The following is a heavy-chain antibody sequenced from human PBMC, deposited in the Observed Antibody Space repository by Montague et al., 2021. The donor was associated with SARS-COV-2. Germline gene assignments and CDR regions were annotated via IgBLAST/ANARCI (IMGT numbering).Heavy chain of an antibody. CDR1: GGSISTTNYY. CDR2: VNYGGST. Sequence: SETLSLTCTVSGGSISTTNYYWAWIRQPPGKGLEWVGYVNYGGSTNYNPSLKNRVSISLDTSKNQFSLRLNSVTAADTAVYYCARAVTTGIDWFDPWGQGTLVIVSS. J-gene: IGHJ5*02. D-gene: IGHD4-17*01. CDR3: ARAVTTGIDWFDP. V-gene: IGHV4-61*05.